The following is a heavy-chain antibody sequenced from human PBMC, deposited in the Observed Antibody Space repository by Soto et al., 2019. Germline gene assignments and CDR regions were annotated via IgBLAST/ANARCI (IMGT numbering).Heavy chain of an antibody. V-gene: IGHV1-69*01. J-gene: IGHJ6*02. D-gene: IGHD6-6*01. Sequence: QVQLVQSGAEVKKPGSSVKVSCKASGGTFSSYAISWVRQAPGQGLEWMGGIIPIFGTANYAQKFQGRVTITADESTSTAYMELSSLRSEDTAVYYCARDRKARYSSSLWNYYYGMDVWGQGTTVTVSS. CDR1: GGTFSSYA. CDR2: IIPIFGTA. CDR3: ARDRKARYSSSLWNYYYGMDV.